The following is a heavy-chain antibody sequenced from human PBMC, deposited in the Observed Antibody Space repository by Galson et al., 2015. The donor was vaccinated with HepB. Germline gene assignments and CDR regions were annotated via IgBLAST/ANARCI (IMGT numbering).Heavy chain of an antibody. CDR1: GGTFSSYA. CDR2: IIPMFGTA. Sequence: SVKVSCKASGGTFSSYAIIWVRQAPGQGLEWMGGIIPMFGTANYGQKFHGRVTITADESTSTAYMELRSLRSEDTAIYYCAWGGSGSYYSDYYFHTMDVWGQGTTVTVSS. V-gene: IGHV1-69*13. CDR3: AWGGSGSYYSDYYFHTMDV. D-gene: IGHD3-10*01. J-gene: IGHJ6*02.